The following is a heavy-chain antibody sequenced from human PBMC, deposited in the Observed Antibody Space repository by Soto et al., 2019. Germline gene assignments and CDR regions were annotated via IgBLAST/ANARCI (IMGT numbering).Heavy chain of an antibody. V-gene: IGHV3-23*01. Sequence: PGGSLRLSCAASGFTFSSYAMSWVRQAPGKGLEWVSAISGSGGSTYYADSVKGRFTISRDNSKNTLYLQMNSLRAEDTAVYYCVGAGVYCSSTSCYTVLYRFDYWGQGTLVTVSS. CDR3: VGAGVYCSSTSCYTVLYRFDY. CDR1: GFTFSSYA. J-gene: IGHJ4*02. CDR2: ISGSGGST. D-gene: IGHD2-2*02.